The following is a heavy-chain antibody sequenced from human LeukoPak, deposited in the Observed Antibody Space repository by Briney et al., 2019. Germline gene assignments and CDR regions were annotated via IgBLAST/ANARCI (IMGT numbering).Heavy chain of an antibody. D-gene: IGHD6-19*01. V-gene: IGHV1-46*01. J-gene: IGHJ4*02. CDR2: INPSGGTT. CDR1: GYMFTSYH. CDR3: ARDLGEQWPKYYFDY. Sequence: ASVKVSCKASGYMFTSYHMHWVRQAPGQGLEWMGIINPSGGTTIYAQKFQGRVTMTRDMSTSTVYMDLSSLRSEDTAVYYCARDLGEQWPKYYFDYWGQGTLVTVSS.